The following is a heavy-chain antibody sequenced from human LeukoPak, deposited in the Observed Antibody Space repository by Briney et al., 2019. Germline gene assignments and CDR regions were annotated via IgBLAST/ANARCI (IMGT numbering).Heavy chain of an antibody. Sequence: GSLRLSCAASGFTFSSYGMHWVRQAPGKGLEWVAVISYDGSNKYYADSVKGRFTISRDNSKNTLYLQMNSLRAEDTAVYYCEKGALMVYDDWFDPWGQGTLVTVSS. CDR2: ISYDGSNK. J-gene: IGHJ5*02. V-gene: IGHV3-30*18. CDR3: EKGALMVYDDWFDP. D-gene: IGHD2-8*01. CDR1: GFTFSSYG.